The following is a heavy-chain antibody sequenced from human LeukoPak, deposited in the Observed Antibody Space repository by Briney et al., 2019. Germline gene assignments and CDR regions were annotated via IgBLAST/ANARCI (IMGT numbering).Heavy chain of an antibody. V-gene: IGHV3-23*01. CDR3: ARDIIRDPVTESCDNDCYPLLRSWGY. CDR1: GFTSSGYA. CDR2: ISPSADST. Sequence: GGSLRLSCAASGFTSSGYAMSWVRQAPGKGLEWVSAISPSADSTFYADSGKGRFTISRDNSKNTLYLQMNSLRAEDTAVYYCARDIIRDPVTESCDNDCYPLLRSWGYWGQGTLVAVSS. D-gene: IGHD2-21*02. J-gene: IGHJ4*02.